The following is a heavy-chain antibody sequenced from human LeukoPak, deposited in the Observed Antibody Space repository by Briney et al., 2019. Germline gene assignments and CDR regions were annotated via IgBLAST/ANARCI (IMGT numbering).Heavy chain of an antibody. CDR2: ISGSGGST. D-gene: IGHD6-6*01. Sequence: GGSLRLSCAASGFTFSMNAMTWVRQAPGKGLEWVSGISGSGGSTYYADSVKGRFTIPRDNSKNTLYLQMNSLRAEDTAVYFCAKDLDSTSGNDYWGQGTLVTVSS. CDR1: GFTFSMNA. J-gene: IGHJ4*02. CDR3: AKDLDSTSGNDY. V-gene: IGHV3-23*01.